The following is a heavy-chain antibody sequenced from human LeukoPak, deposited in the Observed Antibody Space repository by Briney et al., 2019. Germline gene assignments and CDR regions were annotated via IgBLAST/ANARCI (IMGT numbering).Heavy chain of an antibody. Sequence: GGSLRLSCAASGFTFSSYSMNWVRQPPGKGLEWESSISSSCSYIYYADSVKGRFTISRDNAKNSLYMQMNSLRAEDTAVYYCATYYYDSSGYYPHFDYWGQGTLVTVSA. J-gene: IGHJ4*02. D-gene: IGHD3-22*01. CDR3: ATYYYDSSGYYPHFDY. CDR2: ISSSCSYI. V-gene: IGHV3-21*01. CDR1: GFTFSSYS.